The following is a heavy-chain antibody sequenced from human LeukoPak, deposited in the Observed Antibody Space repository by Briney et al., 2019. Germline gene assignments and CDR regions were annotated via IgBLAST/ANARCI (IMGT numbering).Heavy chain of an antibody. CDR3: ARAPRYIAVAGRYFDY. Sequence: SETLSLTCAVYGGSFSGYYWSWIRQPPGKGLEWIGEINHSGSTNYNPSLKSRVTISVDTSKNQFPLKLSSVTAADTAVYYCARAPRYIAVAGRYFDYWGQGTLVTVSS. J-gene: IGHJ4*02. CDR2: INHSGST. CDR1: GGSFSGYY. V-gene: IGHV4-34*01. D-gene: IGHD6-19*01.